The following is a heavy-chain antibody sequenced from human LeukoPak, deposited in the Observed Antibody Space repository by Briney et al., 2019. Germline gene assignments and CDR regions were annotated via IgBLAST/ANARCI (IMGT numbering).Heavy chain of an antibody. CDR2: ISSSSSYI. CDR3: ARLIVHYFLIVVVPAATSYGMDV. V-gene: IGHV3-21*01. D-gene: IGHD2-2*01. Sequence: GGSLRLSCAASGFTFSSYSMNWVRQAPGKGLEWVSSISSSSSYIYYADSVKGRFTISRDNAKNSLYLQMNSLRAEDTAVYYCARLIVHYFLIVVVPAATSYGMDVWGKGTTVTVSS. J-gene: IGHJ6*04. CDR1: GFTFSSYS.